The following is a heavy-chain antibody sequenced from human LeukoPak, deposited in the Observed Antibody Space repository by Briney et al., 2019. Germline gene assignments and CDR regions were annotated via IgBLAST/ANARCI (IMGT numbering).Heavy chain of an antibody. Sequence: PSETLSLTCTVSGGSISSGDYYWSCIRQPPGKGLEWIGYIYYSGSTYYNPSLKSRVTISVDTSKNQFSLKLSSVTAADTAVYYCARTPGWFGDFPDYWGQGTLVTVSS. J-gene: IGHJ4*02. D-gene: IGHD3-10*01. CDR2: IYYSGST. CDR3: ARTPGWFGDFPDY. CDR1: GGSISSGDYY. V-gene: IGHV4-30-4*01.